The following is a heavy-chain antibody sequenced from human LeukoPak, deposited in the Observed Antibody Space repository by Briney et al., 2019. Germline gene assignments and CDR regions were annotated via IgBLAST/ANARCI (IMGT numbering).Heavy chain of an antibody. CDR3: ASSDYYDSSGYAW. CDR1: GFTFSDYY. D-gene: IGHD3-22*01. CDR2: ISSSGSTI. Sequence: GGSLRLSCAASGFTFSDYYMIWIRQAPGKGLEWVSYISSSGSTIYYADSVKGRFAISRDNAKNSLYLQMNSLRAEDTAVYYCASSDYYDSSGYAWWGQGTLVTVSS. J-gene: IGHJ4*02. V-gene: IGHV3-11*01.